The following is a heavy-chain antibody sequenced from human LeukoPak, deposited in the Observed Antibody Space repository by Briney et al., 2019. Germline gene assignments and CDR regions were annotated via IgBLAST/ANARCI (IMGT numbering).Heavy chain of an antibody. CDR2: IRRSGTTT. Sequence: GGSLRLSCAASGFTFSDYNMSWIRQAPGQGLEWISYIRRSGTTTYYADSVKGRFTISRDNAKNSMYLQMNSLRAEDTAVYYCARTPSNYYGYYFDYWGQGTLVTVSS. J-gene: IGHJ4*02. V-gene: IGHV3-11*04. CDR3: ARTPSNYYGYYFDY. CDR1: GFTFSDYN. D-gene: IGHD3-22*01.